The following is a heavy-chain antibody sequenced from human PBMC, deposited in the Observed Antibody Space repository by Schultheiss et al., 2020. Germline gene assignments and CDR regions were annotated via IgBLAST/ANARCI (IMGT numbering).Heavy chain of an antibody. V-gene: IGHV4-34*01. Sequence: SETLSLTCAVYGGSFSGYYWSWIRQPPGKGLEWIGEINHSGSTNYNPSLKSRVTISIDTSNNQFSLRLSSVTAADTAVYYCARGALVGAALNWFDPWGQRTLVTVSS. CDR3: ARGALVGAALNWFDP. CDR1: GGSFSGYY. CDR2: INHSGST. D-gene: IGHD2-15*01. J-gene: IGHJ5*02.